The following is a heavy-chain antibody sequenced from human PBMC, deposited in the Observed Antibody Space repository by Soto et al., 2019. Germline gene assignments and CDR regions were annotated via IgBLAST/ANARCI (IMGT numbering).Heavy chain of an antibody. Sequence: SETLSLTCAVYGGSFSGYYWSWIRQPPWKGLEWIGEINHSGSTNYNPSLKSRVTISVDRSKNQFSLKLSSVTAADTAVYYCARAGVVVITGAVWFHPWGQGTLVTVS. D-gene: IGHD3-22*01. CDR3: ARAGVVVITGAVWFHP. V-gene: IGHV4-34*01. CDR1: GGSFSGYY. J-gene: IGHJ5*02. CDR2: INHSGST.